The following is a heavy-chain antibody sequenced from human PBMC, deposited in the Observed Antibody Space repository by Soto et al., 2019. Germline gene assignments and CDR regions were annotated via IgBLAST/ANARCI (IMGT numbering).Heavy chain of an antibody. J-gene: IGHJ4*02. CDR1: GYPFSSFA. CDR3: ARGGGSFPYFDS. D-gene: IGHD1-26*01. V-gene: IGHV1-3*01. CDR2: INAGNDNT. Sequence: QVQLVQSGAEVKKPGASVKVSCKASGYPFSSFAMHWVRQAPEQRLEWMGWINAGNDNTKYSQKFQGRVTITRDTSANTVYMELSSLRSEDTSVYYCARGGGSFPYFDSWGQGTLVTVSS.